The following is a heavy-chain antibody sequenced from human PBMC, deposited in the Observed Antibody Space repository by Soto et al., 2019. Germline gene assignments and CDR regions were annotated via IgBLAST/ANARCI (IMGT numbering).Heavy chain of an antibody. CDR1: GFSLSTRGVG. V-gene: IGHV2-5*02. D-gene: IGHD5-18*01. CDR3: AQIPYGYNYYFNY. CDR2: VYWDDDI. Sequence: QITLKESGPTLVKPTQILTLTCTFSGFSLSTRGVGVGWIRQPPGKALEWLALVYWDDDIWYSPSLKSRLTITKDTSKNHVVLKMTTMDPVDTATYYCAQIPYGYNYYFNYWGQGTLVTVSS. J-gene: IGHJ4*02.